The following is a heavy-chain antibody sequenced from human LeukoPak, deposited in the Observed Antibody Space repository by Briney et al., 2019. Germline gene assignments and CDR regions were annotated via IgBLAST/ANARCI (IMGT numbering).Heavy chain of an antibody. V-gene: IGHV4-38-2*02. Sequence: PSETLSLTCTVSGYSISSGYYWGWIRQPPGKGLEWIGSIYHSGSTYYNPSLKSRVTISVDTSKNQFSLKLSSVTAADTAVYYCASQYGSGSYYFFDWAFDIWGQGTMVTVSS. D-gene: IGHD3-10*01. CDR2: IYHSGST. CDR3: ASQYGSGSYYFFDWAFDI. J-gene: IGHJ3*02. CDR1: GYSISSGYY.